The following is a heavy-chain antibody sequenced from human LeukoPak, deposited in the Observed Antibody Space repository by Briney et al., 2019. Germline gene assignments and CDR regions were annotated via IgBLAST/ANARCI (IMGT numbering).Heavy chain of an antibody. CDR2: IKQDGSEK. J-gene: IGHJ6*02. CDR1: GFTFSSYW. V-gene: IGHV3-7*01. CDR3: ARDSPRGLYYYYGMDV. D-gene: IGHD3-10*01. Sequence: TGGSRRFSFAASGFTFSSYWMSWVRKAPGKGLEWVANIKQDGSEKYYVDSVKGRFTISRDNAKNSLYLQMNSLRAEDTAVYYCARDSPRGLYYYYGMDVWGQGTTVTVSS.